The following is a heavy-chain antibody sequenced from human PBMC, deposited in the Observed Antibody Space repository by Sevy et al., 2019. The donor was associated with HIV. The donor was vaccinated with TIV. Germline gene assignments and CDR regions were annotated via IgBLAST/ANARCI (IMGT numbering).Heavy chain of an antibody. CDR1: GGTFNNYA. V-gene: IGHV1-69*13. CDR3: ARDGERPEKYYYYYNGMDV. CDR2: IIPLFGTT. Sequence: ASVKVSCKASGGTFNNYAITWVRQAPGQGLEWIGGIIPLFGTTNYAHRFQDRVRMTADESASTVYMELSSLRSDDTALYYCARDGERPEKYYYYYNGMDVWGEGTMVTVSS. J-gene: IGHJ6*04. D-gene: IGHD1-1*01.